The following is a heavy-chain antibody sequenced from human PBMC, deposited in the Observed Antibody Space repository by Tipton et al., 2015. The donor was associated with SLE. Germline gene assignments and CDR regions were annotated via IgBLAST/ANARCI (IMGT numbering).Heavy chain of an antibody. CDR2: IRYDGSNK. D-gene: IGHD1-14*01. V-gene: IGHV3-30*02. Sequence: SLRLSCAASGFTFSSYGMHWVRQAPGKGLEWVAFIRYDGSNKYYADSVKGRFTISRDNSKNTLYLQMNSLRAEDTAVYYCAKAESLTSGGYYFDYWGQGTLVTVSS. CDR1: GFTFSSYG. J-gene: IGHJ4*02. CDR3: AKAESLTSGGYYFDY.